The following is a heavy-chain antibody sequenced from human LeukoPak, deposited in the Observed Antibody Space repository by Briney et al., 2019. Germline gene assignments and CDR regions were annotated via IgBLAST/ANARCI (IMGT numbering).Heavy chain of an antibody. CDR3: AKVTVRLHPDYYDSSSYYYFDY. J-gene: IGHJ4*02. Sequence: PGGSLRLSCAASGFTFSSYAMSWVRQPPGKGLEWVSAISGSGGSTYYADSVKGRFTISRDNSKNTLYLQMNSLRAEDTAVYYCAKVTVRLHPDYYDSSSYYYFDYWGQGTLVTVSS. CDR2: ISGSGGST. D-gene: IGHD3-22*01. CDR1: GFTFSSYA. V-gene: IGHV3-23*01.